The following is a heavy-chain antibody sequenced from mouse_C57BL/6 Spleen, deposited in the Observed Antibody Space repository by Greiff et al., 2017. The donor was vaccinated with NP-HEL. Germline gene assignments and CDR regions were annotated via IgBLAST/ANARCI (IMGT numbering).Heavy chain of an antibody. CDR1: GYTFTSYW. D-gene: IGHD5-5*01. CDR2: IDPSDSYT. CDR3: ARSGDTTSFDY. J-gene: IGHJ2*01. V-gene: IGHV1-69*01. Sequence: QVQLQQPGAELVMPGASVKLSCKASGYTFTSYWMHWVKQRPGQGLEWIGEIDPSDSYTNYNQKFKGKSTLTVDKSSSTAYMQLSSLTSEDSAVYYCARSGDTTSFDYWGQGTTLTVSS.